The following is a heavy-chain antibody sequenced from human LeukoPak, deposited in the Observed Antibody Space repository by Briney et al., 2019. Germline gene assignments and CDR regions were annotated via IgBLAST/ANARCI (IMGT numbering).Heavy chain of an antibody. V-gene: IGHV4-34*01. CDR2: IYHSGST. Sequence: PSETLSLTCAAYGGSFSGYYWSWIRQPPGKGLEWVGEIYHSGSTNYNPYLKSRVHISVVSSKDQSSLKLSCVTAADTAVYYCARGYFDWGDSFDIGGQETIVTVSS. CDR1: GGSFSGYY. CDR3: ARGYFDWGDSFDI. D-gene: IGHD3-9*01. J-gene: IGHJ3*02.